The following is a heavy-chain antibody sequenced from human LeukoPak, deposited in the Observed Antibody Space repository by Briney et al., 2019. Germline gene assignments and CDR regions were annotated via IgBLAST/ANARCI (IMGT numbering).Heavy chain of an antibody. CDR3: ARGRRGYSSSWSN. V-gene: IGHV4-34*01. CDR1: GGSFSGYY. CDR2: INHSGST. D-gene: IGHD6-13*01. Sequence: PSETLSLTCAVYGGSFSGYYWSWIRQPPGKGLEWIGEINHSGSTNYNPSLKSRVTISVDTSKNQFSLKLSSVTAADTAVYYCARGRRGYSSSWSNWGQGTLVTVSS. J-gene: IGHJ4*02.